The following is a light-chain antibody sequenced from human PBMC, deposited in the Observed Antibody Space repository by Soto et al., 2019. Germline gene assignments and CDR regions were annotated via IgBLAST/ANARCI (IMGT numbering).Light chain of an antibody. V-gene: IGLV2-14*01. CDR2: EVS. J-gene: IGLJ3*02. CDR1: SSDVGGYNY. Sequence: QSALTQPASVSGSPGQSITISCTGTSSDVGGYNYVSWYQQHPGKAPKLMIYEVSNRPSGVSNRFSGSKSGNTASLTISGLQTEDEADYYCSSFTSINTLVFGGGTTVTVL. CDR3: SSFTSINTLV.